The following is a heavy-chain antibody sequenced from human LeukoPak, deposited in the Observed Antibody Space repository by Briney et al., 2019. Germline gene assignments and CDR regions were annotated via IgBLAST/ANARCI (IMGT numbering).Heavy chain of an antibody. CDR2: VFWNGVDK. J-gene: IGHJ3*01. CDR1: GFIVNDHA. D-gene: IGHD3-3*02. Sequence: GGSLRLSCVASGFIVNDHAMHWVRQTPGKGLEWVAGVFWNGVDKGYADSVKGRFTIFRDNAKNTFYVQMNSLRPEDTAVYYCTRRFQNAAFRSSSDDAFDAWGQGTKVIVSA. V-gene: IGHV3-9*01. CDR3: TRRFQNAAFRSSSDDAFDA.